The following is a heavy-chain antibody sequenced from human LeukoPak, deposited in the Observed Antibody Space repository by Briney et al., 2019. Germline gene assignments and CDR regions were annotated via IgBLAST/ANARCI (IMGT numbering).Heavy chain of an antibody. J-gene: IGHJ4*02. D-gene: IGHD3-10*01. CDR3: AKWLSRVSGYFDY. CDR1: GFTFSSYS. Sequence: GGSLRLSCAASGFTFSSYSMNWIRQAPGKGLERVSSISSSTSYIYYADSVKGRFTISKDNTKNSLYLQMNSLRAEDTAVYYCAKWLSRVSGYFDYWGQGTLVTVSS. CDR2: ISSSTSYI. V-gene: IGHV3-21*04.